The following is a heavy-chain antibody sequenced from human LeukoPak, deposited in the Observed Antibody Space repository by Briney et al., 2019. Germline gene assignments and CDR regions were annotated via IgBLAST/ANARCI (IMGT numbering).Heavy chain of an antibody. Sequence: SETLSLTCTVSGGSMSSTSYYWGWIRQPPGKGLQWIGTIYYSGNTYYTPSLESRVTMSVDTSKNQFSLRLSSVTAADTAVFYCARLSPYSYDSSGASADYYAMDVWGQGTTVTVSS. CDR2: IYYSGNT. CDR3: ARLSPYSYDSSGASADYYAMDV. V-gene: IGHV4-39*01. CDR1: GGSMSSTSYY. J-gene: IGHJ6*02. D-gene: IGHD3-22*01.